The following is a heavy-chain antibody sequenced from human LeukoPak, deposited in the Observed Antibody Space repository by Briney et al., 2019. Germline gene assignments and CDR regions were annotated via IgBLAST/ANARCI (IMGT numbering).Heavy chain of an antibody. CDR3: ARGEGQSDY. J-gene: IGHJ4*02. CDR2: IYYSGST. Sequence: SETLSLTCTVSGGFTSSYYWNWIRQPPGKGLEWIGYIYYSGSTTYNPSLKSRVTISVDTPKNQFSLKLSSVTAADTAVYYCARGEGQSDYWGQGTLVIVSS. V-gene: IGHV4-59*01. CDR1: GGFTSSYY.